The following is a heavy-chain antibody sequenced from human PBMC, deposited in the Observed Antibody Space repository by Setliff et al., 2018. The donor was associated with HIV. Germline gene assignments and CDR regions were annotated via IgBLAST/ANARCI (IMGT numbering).Heavy chain of an antibody. V-gene: IGHV1-69*13. Sequence: SVKVSCKASGGTFRGHEISWVRQAPGQGLEWMGGIVPILNTGNYAPKFQGRVTITADESTTTAYMELSSLRSEDTAVYYCARIPNHSSGFDYWGQGTPVTVSS. CDR3: ARIPNHSSGFDY. CDR1: GGTFRGHE. D-gene: IGHD3-22*01. J-gene: IGHJ4*02. CDR2: IVPILNTG.